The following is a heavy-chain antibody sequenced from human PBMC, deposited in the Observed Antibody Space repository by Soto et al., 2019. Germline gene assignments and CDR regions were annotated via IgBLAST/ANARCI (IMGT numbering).Heavy chain of an antibody. V-gene: IGHV4-34*01. Sequence: SETLSLTCAVYGGSFSGYYWSWIRQPPGKGLEWIGEINHSGSTNYNPSLKSRVTISVDTSKNQFSLKLSSVTAADTAVYYCARRDSEYSSSSFPERAYYFDYWGQGTLVTVSS. CDR1: GGSFSGYY. CDR3: ARRDSEYSSSSFPERAYYFDY. CDR2: INHSGST. J-gene: IGHJ4*02. D-gene: IGHD6-6*01.